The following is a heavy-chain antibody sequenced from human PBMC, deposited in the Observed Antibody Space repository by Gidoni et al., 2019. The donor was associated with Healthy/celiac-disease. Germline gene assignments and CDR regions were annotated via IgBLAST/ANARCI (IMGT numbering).Heavy chain of an antibody. CDR1: GFTFSDYY. CDR2: SSSSSSYT. J-gene: IGHJ6*02. D-gene: IGHD3-22*01. V-gene: IGHV3-11*06. Sequence: QVQLVESGGGLVKPGGSLRLSCAASGFTFSDYYMSWIRQAPGKGLEWVSYSSSSSSYTNDADSVKGRFTISRDNAKNSLYLQMNSLRAEDTAVYYWARVGSYDSSGYYYGMDVWGQGTTVTVSS. CDR3: ARVGSYDSSGYYYGMDV.